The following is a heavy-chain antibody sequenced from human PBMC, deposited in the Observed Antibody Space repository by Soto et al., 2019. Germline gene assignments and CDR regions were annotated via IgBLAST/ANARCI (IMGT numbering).Heavy chain of an antibody. V-gene: IGHV3-48*03. D-gene: IGHD1-26*01. CDR3: ARSRGGVGARNDAFDI. CDR1: GFTFSSYA. Sequence: EVQLLESGGGLVQPGGSLRLSCAASGFTFSSYAMNWVRQAPGKGLEWVSYISSSGSTIYYADSVKGRFTISRDNAKNSLYLQMNSLRAEDTAVYYCARSRGGVGARNDAFDIWGQGTMVTVSS. J-gene: IGHJ3*02. CDR2: ISSSGSTI.